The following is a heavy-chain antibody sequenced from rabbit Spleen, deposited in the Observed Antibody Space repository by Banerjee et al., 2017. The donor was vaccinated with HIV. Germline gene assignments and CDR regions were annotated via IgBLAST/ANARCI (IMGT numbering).Heavy chain of an antibody. V-gene: IGHV1S45*01. CDR3: ARDLVAVIGWNFNL. J-gene: IGHJ4*01. Sequence: QEQLEESGGDLVKPDGSLTLTCKASGVSLNDKDVMCWVRQAPGKGLEWIACINIVTGKSVYANWAEGRFIMSRTSSTTVTLQMTSLTAADTATYFCARDLVAVIGWNFNLWGPGTLVTVS. CDR1: GVSLNDKDV. D-gene: IGHD1-1*01. CDR2: INIVTGKS.